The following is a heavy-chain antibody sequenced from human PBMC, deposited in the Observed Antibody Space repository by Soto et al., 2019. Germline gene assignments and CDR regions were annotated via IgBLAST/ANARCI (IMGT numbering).Heavy chain of an antibody. Sequence: PSETLSLTCTVSGGSISSYYWSWIRQPPGKGLEWIGYIYYSGSTNYNPSLKSRVTISVDTSKNQFSLKLSSVTAADTAVYYCARTSGYGIESDQYYFDYWGQGTLVTVSS. CDR1: GGSISSYY. D-gene: IGHD5-12*01. CDR2: IYYSGST. J-gene: IGHJ4*02. V-gene: IGHV4-59*01. CDR3: ARTSGYGIESDQYYFDY.